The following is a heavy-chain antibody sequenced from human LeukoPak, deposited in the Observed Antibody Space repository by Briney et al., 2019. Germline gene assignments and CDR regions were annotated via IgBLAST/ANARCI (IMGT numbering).Heavy chain of an antibody. CDR3: AREHYYDSSGYPLDY. Sequence: PSETLSLTCTVSGGSISSSSYYWGWIRQPPGKGLEWIGSIYYSGSTYYNPSLKSRVTISVDTSKNQFSLKLSSVTAADTAVYYCAREHYYDSSGYPLDYWGQGTLVTVSS. CDR1: GGSISSSSYY. D-gene: IGHD3-22*01. CDR2: IYYSGST. V-gene: IGHV4-39*07. J-gene: IGHJ4*02.